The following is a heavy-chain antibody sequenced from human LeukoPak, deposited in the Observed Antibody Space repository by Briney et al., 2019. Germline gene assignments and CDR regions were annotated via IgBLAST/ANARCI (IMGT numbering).Heavy chain of an antibody. D-gene: IGHD3-22*01. J-gene: IGHJ4*02. CDR1: GFTFSSYA. Sequence: PGGSLRLSCAASGFTFSSYAMGWVRQAPGKGLEWVSAISGSVGSTYYADSVKGRFTISRDNSKNTLYLQMNSLRAEDTAVYYCAKDVYYDSSGLTPNFDYWGQGTLVTVSS. CDR2: ISGSVGST. CDR3: AKDVYYDSSGLTPNFDY. V-gene: IGHV3-23*01.